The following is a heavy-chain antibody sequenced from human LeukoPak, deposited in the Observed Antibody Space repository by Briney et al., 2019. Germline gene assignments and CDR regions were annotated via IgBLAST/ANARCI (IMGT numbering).Heavy chain of an antibody. CDR1: GFTFHDYA. J-gene: IGHJ4*02. CDR2: ISGNGGTT. V-gene: IGHV3-43*02. Sequence: GGSLRLSCAASGFTFHDYAINWVRQAPGKGLEWVSLISGNGGTTYYTDSVRGRFTVSRDNSKNSLYLQMNSLRAEDTAFYYCAKDEGGYTYGWNYFDYWGQGALVTVPS. D-gene: IGHD5-18*01. CDR3: AKDEGGYTYGWNYFDY.